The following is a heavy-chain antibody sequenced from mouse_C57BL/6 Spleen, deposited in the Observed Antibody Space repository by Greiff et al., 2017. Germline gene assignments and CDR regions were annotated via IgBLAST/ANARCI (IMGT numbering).Heavy chain of an antibody. CDR2: INPYNGGT. J-gene: IGHJ4*01. CDR1: GYTFTDYY. CDR3: SRAGLGAIDY. Sequence: EVQLQQSGPVLVKPGASVKMSCKASGYTFTDYYMNWVKQSHGKSLEWIGVINPYNGGTSYNQKFKGQATLTVYKSSSTAYMVHNILTSEDSAVYSCSRAGLGAIDYWGQGTSVTVSS. V-gene: IGHV1-19*01.